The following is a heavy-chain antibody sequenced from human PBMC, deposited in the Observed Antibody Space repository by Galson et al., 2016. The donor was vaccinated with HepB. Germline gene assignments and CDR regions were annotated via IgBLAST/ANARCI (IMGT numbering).Heavy chain of an antibody. CDR2: ISTSSDHI. CDR3: VRDGDCTNGACFDY. Sequence: SLRLSCAASGFTFNTYSMAWVRQAPGKGLEWVSLISTSSDHIYYADSLKGRFFISRDDAKNSLYLQMNSLRAEDTAVYYCVRDGDCTNGACFDYWGQGALVAVSS. V-gene: IGHV3-21*01. CDR1: GFTFNTYS. D-gene: IGHD2-8*01. J-gene: IGHJ4*02.